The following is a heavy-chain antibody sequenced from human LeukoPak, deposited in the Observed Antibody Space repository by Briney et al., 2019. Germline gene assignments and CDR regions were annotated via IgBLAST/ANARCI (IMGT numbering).Heavy chain of an antibody. CDR3: ARDLGGSITMVRVVIIPYITYYFDY. Sequence: ASVKVSCMASGYTFTGYYMHWVRQAPGQGLEWMRWINPNSGGTNYAQKFQGRVTMTRDTSISTAYMELSRLRSDDTAVYYCARDLGGSITMVRVVIIPYITYYFDYWGQGTLVTVSS. CDR2: INPNSGGT. D-gene: IGHD3-10*01. J-gene: IGHJ4*02. CDR1: GYTFTGYY. V-gene: IGHV1-2*02.